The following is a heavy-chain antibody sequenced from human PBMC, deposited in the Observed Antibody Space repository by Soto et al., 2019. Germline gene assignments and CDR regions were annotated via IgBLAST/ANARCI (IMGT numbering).Heavy chain of an antibody. V-gene: IGHV4-31*03. CDR2: IYYSGST. J-gene: IGHJ6*02. Sequence: TLSLTCTVSGGSISSGGYYWSWIRQHPGKGLEWIGYIYYSGSTYYNPSLKSRVTISVDTSKNQFSLKLSSVTAADTAVYYCARDYSNYLGPGYYGMDVWGQGTTVTVSS. D-gene: IGHD4-4*01. CDR3: ARDYSNYLGPGYYGMDV. CDR1: GGSISSGGYY.